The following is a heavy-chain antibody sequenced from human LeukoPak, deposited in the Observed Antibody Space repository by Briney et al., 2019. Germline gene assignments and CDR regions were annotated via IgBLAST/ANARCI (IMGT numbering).Heavy chain of an antibody. CDR3: ARGRGILTGYDY. Sequence: ASVKVSCKASGYTFTSYYMHWVRQAPGQGLEWMGIINPSGGSTSYAQKFQGRVTITADESTSTAYMELSSLRSEDTAVYYCARGRGILTGYDYWGQGTLVTVSS. J-gene: IGHJ4*02. CDR1: GYTFTSYY. CDR2: INPSGGST. V-gene: IGHV1-46*01. D-gene: IGHD3-9*01.